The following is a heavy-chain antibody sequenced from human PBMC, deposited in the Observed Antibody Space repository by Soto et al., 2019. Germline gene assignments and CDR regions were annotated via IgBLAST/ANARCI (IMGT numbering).Heavy chain of an antibody. D-gene: IGHD1-26*01. Sequence: QVQLVESGGGVVQPGRSLRLSCAASGFSFGGYGMHWVRQAPGKGLERVAVIRYDGSNEYYADSAKGRFTISRDNSKNTLYLQMNSLRAEDTAVYYCARDGVGATTYFGYFDYWGQGTLVTVSS. J-gene: IGHJ4*02. CDR1: GFSFGGYG. CDR3: ARDGVGATTYFGYFDY. CDR2: IRYDGSNE. V-gene: IGHV3-33*01.